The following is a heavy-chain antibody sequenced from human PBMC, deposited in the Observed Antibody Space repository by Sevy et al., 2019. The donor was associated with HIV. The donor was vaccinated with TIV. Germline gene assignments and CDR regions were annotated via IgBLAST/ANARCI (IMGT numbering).Heavy chain of an antibody. D-gene: IGHD3-22*01. Sequence: GGSLRLSCAASGFDFSTYDMHWVRQAPGKGLEWVAFISFDGSDKWYGDSVKGRFTISRDNSKNTLYVQMNTLRDEDTAVYYCAKRARSYYDSSGNYDAFDVWGQGTLVTVSS. CDR1: GFDFSTYD. V-gene: IGHV3-33*03. CDR2: ISFDGSDK. CDR3: AKRARSYYDSSGNYDAFDV. J-gene: IGHJ3*01.